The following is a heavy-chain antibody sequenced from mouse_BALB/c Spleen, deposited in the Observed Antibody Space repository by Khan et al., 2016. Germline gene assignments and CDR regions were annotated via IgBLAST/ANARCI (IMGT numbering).Heavy chain of an antibody. V-gene: IGHV10S3*01. CDR1: GFTFNTNA. CDR2: IRSKSNNYAT. CDR3: GGPYGNYNYYAMDY. D-gene: IGHD2-1*01. Sequence: EVQLVETGGGLVQPKGSLKLSCAASGFTFNTNAMNWVRQAPGKGLEWVARIRSKSNNYATYYADSVQDRFTISTDDTQSMLYLQMHNMKTEDTAMYYGGGPYGNYNYYAMDYWGRGTSVTVAS. J-gene: IGHJ4*01.